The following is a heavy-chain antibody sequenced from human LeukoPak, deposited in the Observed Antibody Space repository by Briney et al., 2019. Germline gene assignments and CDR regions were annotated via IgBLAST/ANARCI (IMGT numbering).Heavy chain of an antibody. CDR2: IYSGGST. CDR1: GFPVSSNY. D-gene: IGHD3-9*01. J-gene: IGHJ4*02. V-gene: IGHV3-53*01. Sequence: GGSLRLSFAASGFPVSSNYMSWVRQAPGKGLEWVSVIYSGGSTYYADSVKGRFTVSRDNSKNTLYLQMNSLRAEDTAVYYCARESSGILTGYYIDYWGQGTLVTVSS. CDR3: ARESSGILTGYYIDY.